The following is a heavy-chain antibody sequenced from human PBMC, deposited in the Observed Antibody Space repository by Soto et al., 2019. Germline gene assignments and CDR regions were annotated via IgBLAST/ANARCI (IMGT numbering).Heavy chain of an antibody. J-gene: IGHJ5*02. Sequence: GASVKVSCKASGYAFSNNDISWLRQGSGQGLEWMGWMNPKSGNGGYAHKFQGRVTMTRDNSTSTAYMELSSLTSDETAIYDCAKRGTSDTLERFAAGGPGTFVTVSS. CDR1: GYAFSNND. D-gene: IGHD1-1*01. V-gene: IGHV1-8*01. CDR3: AKRGTSDTLERFAA. CDR2: MNPKSGNG.